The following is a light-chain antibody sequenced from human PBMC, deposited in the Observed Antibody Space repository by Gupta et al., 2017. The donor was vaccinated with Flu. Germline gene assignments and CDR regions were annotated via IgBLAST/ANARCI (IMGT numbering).Light chain of an antibody. V-gene: IGKV4-1*01. CDR2: WAS. CDR1: QSVLHSSNNKNY. J-gene: IGKJ1*01. Sequence: DIVMTQSPDSLAVSLGERTTINCKSSQSVLHSSNNKNYLAWYQQKPGQPPKLLIYWASTRESGVPERFSSSGSGTDFTLTISSLQAEDVAVYYCQQYDDTPRTFGQGTKVEIK. CDR3: QQYDDTPRT.